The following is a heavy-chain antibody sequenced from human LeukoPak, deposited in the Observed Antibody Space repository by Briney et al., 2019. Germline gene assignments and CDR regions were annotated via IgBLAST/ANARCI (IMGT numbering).Heavy chain of an antibody. V-gene: IGHV3-48*03. Sequence: GGSLRLSCAASGFTFSSYEMNWVRRAPGKGLEWVSYISSSGSTIYYADSVKGRFTISRDNAKNSLYLQMNSLRAEDTAVYYCAKDGGNYYDNAGNHLMRSYMDVWGKGTTVTVSS. D-gene: IGHD3-22*01. CDR3: AKDGGNYYDNAGNHLMRSYMDV. CDR2: ISSSGSTI. CDR1: GFTFSSYE. J-gene: IGHJ6*04.